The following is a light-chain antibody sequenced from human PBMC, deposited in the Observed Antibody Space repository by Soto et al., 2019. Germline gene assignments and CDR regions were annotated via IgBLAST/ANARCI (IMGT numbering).Light chain of an antibody. CDR3: SSYAGISNA. J-gene: IGLJ1*01. Sequence: QSALTQPPSASGSPGQSVAISCTGTSSDVGGYNYVSWYQQHPGKAPKLMIYEVNKRPSGVPDRFSGSKSGNTASLTVSGLLAEDEADYYCSSYAGISNAFGTGTKAPS. V-gene: IGLV2-8*01. CDR1: SSDVGGYNY. CDR2: EVN.